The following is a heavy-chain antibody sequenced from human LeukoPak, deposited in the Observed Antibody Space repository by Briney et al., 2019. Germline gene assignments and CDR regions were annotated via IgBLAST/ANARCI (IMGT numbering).Heavy chain of an antibody. V-gene: IGHV3-64*01. D-gene: IGHD1-7*01. J-gene: IGHJ4*02. CDR3: ARSLGITGTTGGYFDY. CDR2: IYSNGGST. Sequence: GGSLRLSCAASGFTFSSYVMHWVRQAPGKGLEYVSAIYSNGGSTYYANSVKGRFTISRDNSKNTLYLQMGSLRAGDMAVYYCARSLGITGTTGGYFDYWGQGTLVTVSS. CDR1: GFTFSSYV.